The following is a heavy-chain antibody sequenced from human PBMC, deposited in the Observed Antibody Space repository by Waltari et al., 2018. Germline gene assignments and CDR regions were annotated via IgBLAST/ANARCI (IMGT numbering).Heavy chain of an antibody. J-gene: IGHJ4*02. CDR2: MYTSGRT. V-gene: IGHV4-4*07. D-gene: IGHD6-13*01. CDR3: ARDAAGYTDPYYFDY. CDR1: GGSISSYY. Sequence: QVQLQESGPGLVKPSETLSLTCTVSGGSISSYYWSWIRQPAGKGLEWIGRMYTSGRTNYNPSLTSRVTMSVDTSKNQFSLKLSSVTAADTAVYYCARDAAGYTDPYYFDYWGQGTLVTVSS.